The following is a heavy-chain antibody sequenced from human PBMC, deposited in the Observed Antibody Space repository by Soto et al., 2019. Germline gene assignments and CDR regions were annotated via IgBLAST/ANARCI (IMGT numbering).Heavy chain of an antibody. CDR1: GYTLTELS. CDR2: FDPEDGET. J-gene: IGHJ4*02. CDR3: ATAPMTTETTPY. V-gene: IGHV1-24*01. D-gene: IGHD4-17*01. Sequence: ASVKVSCKVSGYTLTELSMHWVRQAPGKVLEWMGGFDPEDGETIYAQKFQGRVTMTEDTSTDTAYMELSSLRSEDTAVYYCATAPMTTETTPYWGQGTLVTVAS.